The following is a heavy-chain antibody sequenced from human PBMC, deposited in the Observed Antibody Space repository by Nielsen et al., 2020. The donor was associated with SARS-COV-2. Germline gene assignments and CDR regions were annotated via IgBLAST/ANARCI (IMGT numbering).Heavy chain of an antibody. Sequence: GESLKISCAASGFGLSNYWMYWVRQSPEKGLMWVAHIDYEGSLTSYADSVKGRFTISRDNAKNIVYLQMNSLRVEDTAVYYCARGNILDYWGQGTLVTVSS. V-gene: IGHV3-74*01. CDR2: IDYEGSLT. J-gene: IGHJ4*02. CDR1: GFGLSNYW. D-gene: IGHD3-9*01. CDR3: ARGNILDY.